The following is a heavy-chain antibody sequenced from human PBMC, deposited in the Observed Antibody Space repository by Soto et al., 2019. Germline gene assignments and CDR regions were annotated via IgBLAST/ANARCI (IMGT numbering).Heavy chain of an antibody. J-gene: IGHJ4*02. V-gene: IGHV5-51*07. CDR2: IYPGDSDT. CDR1: GFTFTSYW. D-gene: IGHD2-2*01. CDR3: AKHEGYCSSTTCSNFDY. Sequence: GESLKISCKASGFTFTSYWIAWVHQMPGKGLEWMGIIYPGDSDTSYSPSFQGQVTISADKSINTAYLQWSSLKASDTAMYYCAKHEGYCSSTTCSNFDYWGQGALVTVSS.